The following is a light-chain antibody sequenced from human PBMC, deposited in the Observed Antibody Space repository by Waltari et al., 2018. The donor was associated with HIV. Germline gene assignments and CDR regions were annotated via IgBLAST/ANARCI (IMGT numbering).Light chain of an antibody. CDR3: QAWGSSPV. CDR1: KLGHKF. V-gene: IGLV3-1*01. Sequence: SYELTQPPSVSVSPGQTASITCSGNKLGHKFVCWYQQRPGQSPVVVMYQDSMRPSGIPERFSGSNSGNTATLTISGTQAMDEADYYCQAWGSSPVFGGGTKLTVL. J-gene: IGLJ2*01. CDR2: QDS.